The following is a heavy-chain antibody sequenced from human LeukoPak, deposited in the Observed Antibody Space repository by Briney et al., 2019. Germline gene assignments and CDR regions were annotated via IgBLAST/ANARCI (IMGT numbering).Heavy chain of an antibody. CDR3: ARDPTIAVAGSPPDY. V-gene: IGHV1-2*02. D-gene: IGHD6-19*01. CDR1: GYTFTGYY. Sequence: ASVKVSCKASGYTFTGYYMHWVRQAPGQGLEWMGWINPNSGGTNYAQKFQGRVTMARDTSISTAYMELSRLRSDDTAVYYCARDPTIAVAGSPPDYWGQGTPVTVSS. CDR2: INPNSGGT. J-gene: IGHJ4*02.